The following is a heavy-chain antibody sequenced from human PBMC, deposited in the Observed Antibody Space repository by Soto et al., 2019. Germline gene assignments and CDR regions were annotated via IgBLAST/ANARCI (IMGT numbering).Heavy chain of an antibody. V-gene: IGHV3-23*01. CDR3: ARDRRGTAAAYYYGMDV. CDR2: IDSSGGRT. Sequence: EVQLLESGGGLVQPGGSLRLSCAASGFTFSNYAMTWVRQAPGKGLEWVSTIDSSGGRTYFADSVKGRFTISRDNSKNTLYLQMNSLRAEDTAVYYCARDRRGTAAAYYYGMDVWGQGTTVTVSS. D-gene: IGHD6-13*01. CDR1: GFTFSNYA. J-gene: IGHJ6*02.